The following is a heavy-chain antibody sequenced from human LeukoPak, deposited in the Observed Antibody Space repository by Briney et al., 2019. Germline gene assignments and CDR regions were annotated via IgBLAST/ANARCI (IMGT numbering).Heavy chain of an antibody. D-gene: IGHD6-13*01. CDR3: ARRDSSSWYQREGAFDI. CDR1: GGSISSSSYY. V-gene: IGHV4-39*01. J-gene: IGHJ3*02. Sequence: SETLSLTSTVSGGSISSSSYYWGWIRQPPGKGLEWIGSIYYSGSTYYNPSLKSRVTISVDTSKNQFSLKLSSVTAADTAVYYCARRDSSSWYQREGAFDIWGQGTMVTVSS. CDR2: IYYSGST.